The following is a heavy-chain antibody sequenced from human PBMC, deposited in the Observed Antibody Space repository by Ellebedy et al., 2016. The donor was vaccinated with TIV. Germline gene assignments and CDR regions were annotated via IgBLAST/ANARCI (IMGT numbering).Heavy chain of an antibody. V-gene: IGHV3-11*01. Sequence: GESLKISCAGSGFTFSDYRMAWIRQAPGEGLEWIAYIHSAGTSTYYADSVRGRFTISRDNAKNSLYLQMNSLRADDTAMYYCAREVGYIRGEGEDYWGQGTLVTVSS. CDR3: AREVGYIRGEGEDY. J-gene: IGHJ4*02. CDR2: IHSAGTST. D-gene: IGHD6-25*01. CDR1: GFTFSDYR.